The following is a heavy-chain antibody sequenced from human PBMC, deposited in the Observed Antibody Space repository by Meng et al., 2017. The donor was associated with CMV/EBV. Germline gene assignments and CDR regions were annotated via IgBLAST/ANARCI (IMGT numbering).Heavy chain of an antibody. J-gene: IGHJ6*02. CDR3: ARDFWSGSKDV. CDR2: INWNGGST. D-gene: IGHD3-3*01. V-gene: IGHV3-20*04. CDR1: GFTFDDYG. Sequence: GESLKISCAASGFTFDDYGMSWVRQAPGKGLEWVPGINWNGGSTGYADSVKGRFTISRDNAKNSLYLQMNSLRAEDTALYYCARDFWSGSKDVWGQGTTVTVSS.